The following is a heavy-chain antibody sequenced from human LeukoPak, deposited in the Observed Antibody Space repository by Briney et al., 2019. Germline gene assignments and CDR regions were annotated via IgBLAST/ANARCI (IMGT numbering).Heavy chain of an antibody. Sequence: GSLRLSCAASGFSFSSYGMNWVRQAPGKGLEWVALIFSDGSNKYYGDSVKGRFTISRDNSKNTLYLQVSSLSADDTAVYYCAKLLWTISGSYAAFDIWGQGTMVTVAS. CDR3: AKLLWTISGSYAAFDI. D-gene: IGHD3-16*01. CDR2: IFSDGSNK. CDR1: GFSFSSYG. V-gene: IGHV3-30*02. J-gene: IGHJ3*02.